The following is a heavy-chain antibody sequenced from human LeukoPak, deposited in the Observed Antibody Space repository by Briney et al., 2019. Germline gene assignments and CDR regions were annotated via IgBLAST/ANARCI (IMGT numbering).Heavy chain of an antibody. V-gene: IGHV3-48*03. J-gene: IGHJ3*02. Sequence: PEGSLRLSCAASGFAFSSYEMNWVRQAPGKGLEWVSYTSTSVSTIYYGDSVKGRFTISRDNAKNSLFLQMNILRAEDTAVYYCARGSDYGVGAFDIWGQGTMVTVSS. CDR2: TSTSVSTI. D-gene: IGHD4-17*01. CDR1: GFAFSSYE. CDR3: ARGSDYGVGAFDI.